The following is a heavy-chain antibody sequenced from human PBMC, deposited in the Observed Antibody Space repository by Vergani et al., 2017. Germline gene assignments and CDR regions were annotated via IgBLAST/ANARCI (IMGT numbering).Heavy chain of an antibody. D-gene: IGHD3-22*01. CDR2: IYSGGST. J-gene: IGHJ6*02. Sequence: EVQLLESGGGLVQPGGSLRLSCAASGFTVSSNYMSWVRQAPGKGLEWVSVIYSGGSTYYADSVKGRFTISRDNSKNTLYLQMNSLRAEDTAVYYCARVPLQDYYDILALRYYGMDVWGQGTTVTVSS. CDR1: GFTVSSNY. V-gene: IGHV3-66*02. CDR3: ARVPLQDYYDILALRYYGMDV.